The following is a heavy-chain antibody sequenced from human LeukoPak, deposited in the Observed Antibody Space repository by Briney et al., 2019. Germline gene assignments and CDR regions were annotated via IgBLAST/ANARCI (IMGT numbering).Heavy chain of an antibody. J-gene: IGHJ3*02. CDR3: TRENGGDGYRGGTFDI. D-gene: IGHD5-24*01. CDR2: VWYDRIKK. V-gene: IGHV3-33*01. CDR1: GFTFSSYG. Sequence: SGRSLRLSCAASGFTFSSYGMNWVRQAPGKGLEWVAVVWYDRIKKDYIDSVKGRFTVSKDNSKNMVDLQMDSLRAEDTAVYYCTRENGGDGYRGGTFDIWGQGTMVTVSS.